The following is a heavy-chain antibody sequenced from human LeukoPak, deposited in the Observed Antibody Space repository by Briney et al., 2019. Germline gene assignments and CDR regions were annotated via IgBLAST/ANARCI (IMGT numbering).Heavy chain of an antibody. Sequence: GGSLRLSCAASGFTFSSYVMSWVRQAPGKGLEWVSSITGRGGSTYYADSVKGPFTISRDNSKNTLYLQMNALRAEDTAVYYCARGDGVAAFDMWGQGTMVTVSS. CDR3: ARGDGVAAFDM. D-gene: IGHD3-10*01. CDR2: ITGRGGST. CDR1: GFTFSSYV. V-gene: IGHV3-23*01. J-gene: IGHJ3*02.